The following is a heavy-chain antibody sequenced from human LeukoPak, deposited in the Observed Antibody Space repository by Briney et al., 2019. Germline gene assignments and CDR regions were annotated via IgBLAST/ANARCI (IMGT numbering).Heavy chain of an antibody. CDR3: ARDLDSGSYYGMGYYYYGMDV. D-gene: IGHD1-26*01. J-gene: IGHJ6*02. V-gene: IGHV1-18*01. Sequence: ASVKVSCKASGCTFTSYGISWVRQAPGQGLEWMGWISAYNGNTNYAQKLQGRVTMTTDTSTSTAYMELRSLRSDDTAVYYCARDLDSGSYYGMGYYYYGMDVWGQGTTVTVSS. CDR2: ISAYNGNT. CDR1: GCTFTSYG.